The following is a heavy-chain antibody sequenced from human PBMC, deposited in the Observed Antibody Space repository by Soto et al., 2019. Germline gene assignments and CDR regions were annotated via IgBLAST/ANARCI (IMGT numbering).Heavy chain of an antibody. D-gene: IGHD6-19*01. V-gene: IGHV1-69*13. CDR3: ASGTGYSSGWPTYYFDY. J-gene: IGHJ4*02. Sequence: SVKVSCKASGGTFSNYAISWVRQAPGQGLEWMGGIIPIFGTANYAQKFQGRVTITADESTSTAYMELSSLRSEDTAVYYCASGTGYSSGWPTYYFDYWGQGTLVTVSS. CDR1: GGTFSNYA. CDR2: IIPIFGTA.